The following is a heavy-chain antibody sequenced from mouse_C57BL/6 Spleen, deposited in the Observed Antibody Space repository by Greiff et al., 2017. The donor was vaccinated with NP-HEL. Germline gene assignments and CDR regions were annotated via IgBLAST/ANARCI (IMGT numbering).Heavy chain of an antibody. V-gene: IGHV1-15*01. CDR1: GYTFTDYE. CDR2: IDPETGGT. J-gene: IGHJ3*01. CDR3: TRVNWDPFAY. D-gene: IGHD4-1*01. Sequence: VKLMESGAELVRPGASVTLSCKASGYTFTDYEMHWVKQTPVHGLEWIGAIDPETGGTAYNQKFKGKAILTADKSSSTAYMELRSLTSEDSAVYYCTRVNWDPFAYWGQGTLVTVSA.